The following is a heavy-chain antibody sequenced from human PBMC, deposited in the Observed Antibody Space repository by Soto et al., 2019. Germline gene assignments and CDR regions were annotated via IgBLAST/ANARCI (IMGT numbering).Heavy chain of an antibody. CDR3: AREYGSGSRFDY. CDR2: ISAYNGNT. Sequence: QVQLLQSGAEVKKPGASGKFSCKASGYTFTSYGISWVRRAPGQGLGGMGWISAYNGNTNYAQKLQGRVTMTTDTSTSTAYMELRSLRSDDTAVYYCAREYGSGSRFDYWGQGTLVTVSS. V-gene: IGHV1-18*01. J-gene: IGHJ4*02. D-gene: IGHD3-10*01. CDR1: GYTFTSYG.